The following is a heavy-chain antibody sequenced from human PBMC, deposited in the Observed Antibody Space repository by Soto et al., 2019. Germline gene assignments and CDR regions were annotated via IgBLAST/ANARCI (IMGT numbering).Heavy chain of an antibody. D-gene: IGHD5-18*01. Sequence: QVQLVESGGGVVQPGRSLRLSCAASGFTFSSYGMQWVRQAPGKGLEWVSLISYDGSNKYYADSVKGRFTISRDNSKNTLYLQMNSLSAEDTAVYFCAAGYSFGDYWGQGTLVTVSS. CDR3: AAGYSFGDY. CDR1: GFTFSSYG. V-gene: IGHV3-30*03. J-gene: IGHJ4*02. CDR2: ISYDGSNK.